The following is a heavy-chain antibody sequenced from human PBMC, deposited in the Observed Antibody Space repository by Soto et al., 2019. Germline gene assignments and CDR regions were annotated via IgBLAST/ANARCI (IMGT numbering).Heavy chain of an antibody. D-gene: IGHD6-6*01. CDR3: ARRDSSSTADFFQR. Sequence: RDSLKISCKGSGYSCSNYWIAWVRQKPGKGLECMGIIYPGDSDTSYRPSLQGQVTISADTSISTAYLHWSSLTAPDTAMYYCARRDSSSTADFFQRWGQGTLVTVSS. CDR2: IYPGDSDT. V-gene: IGHV5-51*01. CDR1: GYSCSNYW. J-gene: IGHJ1*01.